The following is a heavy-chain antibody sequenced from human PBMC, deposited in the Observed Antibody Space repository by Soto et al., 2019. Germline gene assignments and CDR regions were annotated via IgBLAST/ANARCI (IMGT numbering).Heavy chain of an antibody. CDR3: AKVRGWGSAAFDY. D-gene: IGHD3-16*01. J-gene: IGHJ4*02. Sequence: GGSLRLSCAASGFNFSSFGMHWVRQAPGKGLEWVALMSYDGSSKYYQDSLKGRFTISRDKSKNTLYLQMSSLRVEDTAVYYCAKVRGWGSAAFDYWGQGTLVTVSS. V-gene: IGHV3-30*18. CDR2: MSYDGSSK. CDR1: GFNFSSFG.